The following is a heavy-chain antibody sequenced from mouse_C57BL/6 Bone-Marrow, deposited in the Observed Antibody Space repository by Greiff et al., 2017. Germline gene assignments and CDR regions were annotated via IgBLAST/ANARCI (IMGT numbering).Heavy chain of an antibody. CDR2: IYPRDGST. J-gene: IGHJ1*03. Sequence: QVQLQQSGPELVKPGASVKLSCKASGYTFTSYDINWVKQRPGQGLEWIGWIYPRDGSTKYTEKFKGKATLTVDTSSSTAYMELHSLTSEDSAVYFGARDYGSSYWYFDVWGTGTTVTVSS. CDR3: ARDYGSSYWYFDV. D-gene: IGHD1-1*01. CDR1: GYTFTSYD. V-gene: IGHV1-85*01.